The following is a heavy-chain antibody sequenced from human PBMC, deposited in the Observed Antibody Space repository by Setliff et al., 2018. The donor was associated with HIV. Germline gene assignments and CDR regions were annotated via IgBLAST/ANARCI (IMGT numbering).Heavy chain of an antibody. CDR1: GFTFSNYA. Sequence: GGSLRLSCAASGFTFSNYAMRWVRQAPGKGLAWVSGISGSGISTYNADSVKGRFTISRDNSNNTLYLQMNSLRAEDTAVYYCAKDSEVWLNYMDVWGKGTTVTVSS. J-gene: IGHJ6*03. D-gene: IGHD5-18*01. CDR3: AKDSEVWLNYMDV. CDR2: ISGSGIST. V-gene: IGHV3-23*01.